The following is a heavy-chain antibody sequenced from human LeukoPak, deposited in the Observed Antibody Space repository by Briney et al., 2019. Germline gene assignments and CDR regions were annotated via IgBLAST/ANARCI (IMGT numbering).Heavy chain of an antibody. J-gene: IGHJ4*02. D-gene: IGHD6-13*01. CDR1: GFTFSNAW. V-gene: IGHV3-15*01. CDR3: ARRPYSSSWYYFDY. CDR2: IKSKTDGGTT. Sequence: GGSLRLSCAASGFTFSNAWMSWVRQAPGKGLEWVGRIKSKTDGGTTDYAAPVKGRFTISRDSAKNSLYLQMNSLRVEDTAVYYCARRPYSSSWYYFDYWGQGTLVAVSS.